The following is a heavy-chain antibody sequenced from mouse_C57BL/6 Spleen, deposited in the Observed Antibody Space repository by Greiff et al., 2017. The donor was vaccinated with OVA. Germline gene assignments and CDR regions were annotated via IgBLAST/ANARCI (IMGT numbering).Heavy chain of an antibody. D-gene: IGHD3-3*01. CDR1: GYTFTDYY. CDR3: AREGLEAMDY. J-gene: IGHJ4*01. V-gene: IGHV1-19*01. Sequence: EVKLVESGPVLVKPGASVKMSCKASGYTFTDYYMNWVKQSHGKSLEWIGVINPYNGGTSYNQKFKGKATLTVDKSSSTAYMELNSLTSEDSAVYYCAREGLEAMDYWGQGTSVTVSS. CDR2: INPYNGGT.